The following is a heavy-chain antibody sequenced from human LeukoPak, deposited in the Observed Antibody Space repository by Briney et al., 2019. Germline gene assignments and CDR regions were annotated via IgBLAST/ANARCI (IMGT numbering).Heavy chain of an antibody. D-gene: IGHD6-19*01. CDR3: ARVRKAVAGTPSTFDY. J-gene: IGHJ4*02. Sequence: SETLSLTCAVSGASISGGNWWSWVRQPPGKGLEWIGEIFHSGSTNYNPSLKSRVTILVDKSKNQFSLSMGSVTVADTAVYYCARVRKAVAGTPSTFDYWGQGTLVTVSS. CDR1: GASISGGNW. V-gene: IGHV4-4*02. CDR2: IFHSGST.